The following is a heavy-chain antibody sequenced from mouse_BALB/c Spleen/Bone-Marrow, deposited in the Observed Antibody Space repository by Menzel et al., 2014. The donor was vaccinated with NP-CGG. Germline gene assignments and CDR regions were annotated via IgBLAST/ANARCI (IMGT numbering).Heavy chain of an antibody. CDR2: ISNGGGNT. Sequence: EVQLQESGGDLVQPGGSLKLSCAASGLTFSNYNISWVRQTPEKRLERVAYISNGGGNTYYPDTVKGRFTISRDNAKNTQYLQMTSLKSEDTAIYYCARHETGTGQYFDYWGQGTTLTVSS. D-gene: IGHD4-1*01. CDR1: GLTFSNYN. V-gene: IGHV5-12-2*01. CDR3: ARHETGTGQYFDY. J-gene: IGHJ2*01.